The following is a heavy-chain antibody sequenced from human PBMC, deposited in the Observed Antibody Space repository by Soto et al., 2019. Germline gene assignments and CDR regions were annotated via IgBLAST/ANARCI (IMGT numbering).Heavy chain of an antibody. V-gene: IGHV3-7*01. CDR2: IKQDGSEK. CDR1: GFTFSSYW. CDR3: ASSGGIYCSGGSCYSPIDY. J-gene: IGHJ4*02. Sequence: GGSLRLSCAASGFTFSSYWMSWVRQAPGKGLEWVANIKQDGSEKYYVDSVKGRFTISRDNAKNSLYLQMNSLRAEDTAVYYCASSGGIYCSGGSCYSPIDYRGQGTLVTVSS. D-gene: IGHD2-15*01.